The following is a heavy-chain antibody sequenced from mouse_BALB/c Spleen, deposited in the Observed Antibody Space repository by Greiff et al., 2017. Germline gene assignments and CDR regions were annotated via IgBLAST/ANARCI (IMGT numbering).Heavy chain of an antibody. Sequence: DVQLVESGPGLVKPSQSLSLTCSVTGYSITSGYYWNWIRQFPGNKLEWMGYISYDGSNNYNPSLKNRISITRDTSKNQFFLKLNSVTTEDTATYYCARAPSYYGSSSWFAYWGQGTLVTVSA. CDR3: ARAPSYYGSSSWFAY. CDR1: GYSITSGYY. V-gene: IGHV3-6*02. CDR2: ISYDGSN. J-gene: IGHJ3*01. D-gene: IGHD1-1*01.